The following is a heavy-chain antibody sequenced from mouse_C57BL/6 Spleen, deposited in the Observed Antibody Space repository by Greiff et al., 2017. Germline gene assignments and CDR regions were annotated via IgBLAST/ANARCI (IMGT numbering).Heavy chain of an antibody. V-gene: IGHV1-7*01. CDR1: GYTFNSYC. Sequence: VQLQESGAELAKPGASVKLSCKASGYTFNSYCMHWVKQTPGQGLEWIGYINPSSGYTKYNQKFKDKVTLSADKANSPAYMQLSRRTYEDSAVYYCANTYYCSSYVSGFAYWGQGTLVTVSA. D-gene: IGHD1-1*01. J-gene: IGHJ3*01. CDR3: ANTYYCSSYVSGFAY. CDR2: INPSSGYT.